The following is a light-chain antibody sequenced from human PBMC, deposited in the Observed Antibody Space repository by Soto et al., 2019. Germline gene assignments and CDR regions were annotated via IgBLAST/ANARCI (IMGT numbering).Light chain of an antibody. CDR3: QQYGSSPPNT. J-gene: IGKJ1*01. V-gene: IGKV3-20*01. Sequence: EVVLTQSPGTLSFSPGERASLSCRASQSVSSSYLAWYQQKPGQAPRLLIYGASSRATGIPDRFSGSGSGTDFTLTISRLEPEDFAVYYCQQYGSSPPNTFGQGTKVDIK. CDR1: QSVSSSY. CDR2: GAS.